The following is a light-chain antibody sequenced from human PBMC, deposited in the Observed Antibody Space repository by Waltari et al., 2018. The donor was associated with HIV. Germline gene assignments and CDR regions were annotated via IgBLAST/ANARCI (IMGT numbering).Light chain of an antibody. CDR2: SAF. V-gene: IGKV3-20*01. CDR1: QSISNNF. CDR3: HQYGTAPRT. Sequence: EIVLTQSPGTLSLSPGETAILSCRTTQSISNNFLAWYQQKPGQPPRLLIYSAFIRATGIPDRFSGSGAGTDFTLSISRLEPEDFAVYYCHQYGTAPRTFGQG. J-gene: IGKJ1*01.